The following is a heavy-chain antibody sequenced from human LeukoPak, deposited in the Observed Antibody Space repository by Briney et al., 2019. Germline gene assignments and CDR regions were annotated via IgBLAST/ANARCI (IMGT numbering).Heavy chain of an antibody. CDR3: AKDKSWGFDY. CDR1: GFAFHTYG. J-gene: IGHJ4*02. Sequence: GGSLRLSCAASGFAFHTYGMSWVRQAPGKGLEWVSAIDGNGAKTLYADPVKGRFTIFRDNSKNTLYLQMNILRAEDTAVYYCAKDKSWGFDYWGEGTLVTVSS. CDR2: IDGNGAKT. D-gene: IGHD3-16*01. V-gene: IGHV3-23*01.